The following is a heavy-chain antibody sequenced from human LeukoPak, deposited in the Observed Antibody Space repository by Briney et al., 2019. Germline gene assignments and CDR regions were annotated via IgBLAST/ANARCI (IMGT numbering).Heavy chain of an antibody. CDR3: ARTTEGYCSSASCFGFSYSYYMGV. V-gene: IGHV4-59*01. CDR1: GGSISSYY. CDR2: IYYSGST. J-gene: IGHJ6*03. Sequence: NSSETLSLTCTVSGGSISSYYWSWIRQPPGKGLEWIGYIYYSGSTNYNPSLKSRVTISVDTSKNQFSLKLSSVIAADTAVYYCARTTEGYCSSASCFGFSYSYYMGVWGKGTTVTISS. D-gene: IGHD2-2*01.